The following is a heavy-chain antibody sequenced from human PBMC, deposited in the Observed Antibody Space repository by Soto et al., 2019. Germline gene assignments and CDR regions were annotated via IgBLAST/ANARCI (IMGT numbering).Heavy chain of an antibody. CDR1: GFTFSSYA. V-gene: IGHV3-23*01. D-gene: IGHD2-15*01. CDR2: ISGSGGST. CDR3: ALSRLGYCSGGSCYSGAFDI. J-gene: IGHJ3*02. Sequence: GGSLRLSCAASGFTFSSYAMSWVRQAPGKGLEWVSAISGSGGSTYYADSVKGRFTISRDNSKNTLYLQMNSLRAEDTAVYYCALSRLGYCSGGSCYSGAFDIWGQGTMVTVSS.